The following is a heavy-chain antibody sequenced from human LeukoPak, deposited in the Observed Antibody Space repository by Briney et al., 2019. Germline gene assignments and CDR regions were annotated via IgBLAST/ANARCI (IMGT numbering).Heavy chain of an antibody. Sequence: SETLSLTCTVSGGSISSSSYYWVWIRQPPGKGLEWIGSIYYSGSTYYNPSLKSRVTISVDTSKNQFSLKLTSVTAADTAVYYCARHTGLNHLVPMDYWGQGTLVTVSS. CDR1: GGSISSSSYY. CDR2: IYYSGST. CDR3: ARHTGLNHLVPMDY. V-gene: IGHV4-39*01. J-gene: IGHJ4*02. D-gene: IGHD6-13*01.